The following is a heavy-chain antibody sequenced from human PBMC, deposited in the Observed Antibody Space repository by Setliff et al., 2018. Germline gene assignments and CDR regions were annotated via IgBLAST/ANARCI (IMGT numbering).Heavy chain of an antibody. CDR3: ARGRYWFAPNWFDP. J-gene: IGHJ5*02. CDR2: IYYSGST. Sequence: PSETLSLTCTVSGGTISSGGYYWSWIRQHPGKGLEWIGYIYYSGSTYYNPSLKSRVTISVDTSKNQFSLKLSSVTAADTAVYYCARGRYWFAPNWFDPWCQVTLVTVSS. CDR1: GGTISSGGYY. D-gene: IGHD2-21*01. V-gene: IGHV4-31*03.